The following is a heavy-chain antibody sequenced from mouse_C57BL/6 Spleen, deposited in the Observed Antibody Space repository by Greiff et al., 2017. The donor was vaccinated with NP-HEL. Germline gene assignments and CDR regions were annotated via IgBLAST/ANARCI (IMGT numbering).Heavy chain of an antibody. CDR3: ARRVFDY. CDR2: INPSTGGT. CDR1: GYSFPGYY. Sequence: EVQLQESGPELVKPGASVKISCKASGYSFPGYYMNWVKQSPEKSLEWIGEINPSTGGTTYNQKFKAKATLTVDKSSSTAYMQLKSLTSEDSAVYYCARRVFDYWGQGTTLTVSS. V-gene: IGHV1-42*01. J-gene: IGHJ2*01.